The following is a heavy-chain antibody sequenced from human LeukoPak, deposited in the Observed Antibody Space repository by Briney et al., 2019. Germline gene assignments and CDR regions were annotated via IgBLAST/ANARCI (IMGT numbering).Heavy chain of an antibody. CDR3: AKPRREYSSSSSWFDP. J-gene: IGHJ5*02. CDR1: GFTFSSYA. V-gene: IGHV3-23*01. D-gene: IGHD6-6*01. Sequence: PGGSLRLSCAASGFTFSSYAMSWVRQAPGKGLEWVPAISGSGGSTYYADSVKGRFTISRDNSKNTLYLQMNSLRAEDTAVYYCAKPRREYSSSSSWFDPWGQGTLVTVSS. CDR2: ISGSGGST.